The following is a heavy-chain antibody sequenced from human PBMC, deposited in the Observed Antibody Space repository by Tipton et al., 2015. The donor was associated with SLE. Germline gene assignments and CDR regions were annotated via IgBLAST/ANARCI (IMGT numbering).Heavy chain of an antibody. V-gene: IGHV4-39*07. J-gene: IGHJ4*02. CDR3: ARGQWTYSQPNIDY. D-gene: IGHD2-15*01. Sequence: TLSLTCSVSGVSISTSRYYLGWIRQSPGQGLEWVGSLYAGGSTYFHPSLKSRVTISLDTSKNQFSLKLSSVSAADTAVYYCARGQWTYSQPNIDYWGQGTLVTVSS. CDR2: LYAGGST. CDR1: GVSISTSRYY.